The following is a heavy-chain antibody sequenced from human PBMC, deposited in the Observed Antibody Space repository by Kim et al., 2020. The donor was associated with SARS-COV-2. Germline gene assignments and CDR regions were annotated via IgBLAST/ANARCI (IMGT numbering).Heavy chain of an antibody. J-gene: IGHJ6*02. V-gene: IGHV3-30*18. CDR3: AKDVSSGYDSPYYCYGMDV. CDR1: GFTFGSHG. Sequence: GGSLRLSCAASGFTFGSHGMHWVRQAPGKGLEWVAVISYDGSNKYYADSVKGRFTISRDNSKNTLYLQMNSLRAEDTAVYYCAKDVSSGYDSPYYCYGMDVWGQGTTVTVSS. CDR2: ISYDGSNK. D-gene: IGHD5-12*01.